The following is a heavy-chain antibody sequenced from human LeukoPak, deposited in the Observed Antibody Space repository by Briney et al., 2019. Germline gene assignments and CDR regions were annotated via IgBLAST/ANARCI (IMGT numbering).Heavy chain of an antibody. J-gene: IGHJ4*02. V-gene: IGHV3-73*01. CDR3: MARYSSSTDY. CDR2: IRSNAYSYAT. CDR1: ESTFSVSS. D-gene: IGHD6-13*01. Sequence: PGGSLRLSCAGSESTFSVSSIHWVRQASGKGLEWLGRIRSNAYSYATGYAASVKGRFTISRDDSRTTAYLQMDSLETEDTAVYYCMARYSSSTDYWGQGTLVTVSS.